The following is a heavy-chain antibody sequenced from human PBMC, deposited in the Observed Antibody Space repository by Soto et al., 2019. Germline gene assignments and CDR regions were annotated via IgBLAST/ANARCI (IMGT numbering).Heavy chain of an antibody. D-gene: IGHD3-10*01. CDR1: GYTFTSYG. V-gene: IGHV1-18*01. J-gene: IGHJ6*02. CDR2: ISAYNGNT. Sequence: ASVKVSCKASGYTFTSYGISWVRQAPGQGLEWMGWISAYNGNTSYAQKRQGRVTMTTDTSTSTAYMELRSLSSDDTAVYYCARHGLIYYGSGSFSYYYGMDVWCQGTQVTV. CDR3: ARHGLIYYGSGSFSYYYGMDV.